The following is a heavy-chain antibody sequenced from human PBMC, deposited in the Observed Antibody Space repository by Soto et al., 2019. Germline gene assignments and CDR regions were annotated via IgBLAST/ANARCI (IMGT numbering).Heavy chain of an antibody. CDR3: ARAGSYTVTTLGYYYYGMDV. D-gene: IGHD4-4*01. V-gene: IGHV1-69*13. Sequence: ASVKVSCKASGGTFSSYAISWVRQAPGQGLEWMGGIIPIFGTANYAQKFQGRVTITADESTSTAYMELSSLRSEDTAVYYCARAGSYTVTTLGYYYYGMDVWGQGTTVTVSS. CDR2: IIPIFGTA. J-gene: IGHJ6*02. CDR1: GGTFSSYA.